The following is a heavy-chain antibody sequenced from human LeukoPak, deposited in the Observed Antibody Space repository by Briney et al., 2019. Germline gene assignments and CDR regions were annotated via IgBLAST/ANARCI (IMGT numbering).Heavy chain of an antibody. D-gene: IGHD3-22*01. CDR3: ARMYYYDSSGEGY. CDR1: GFTFSNYE. CDR2: ISYSGGTV. Sequence: TGGSLRLSCAGSGFTFSNYEMNWVRQAPGKGLEWVAYISYSGGTVWYADSVKGRFTISRDNAKNSLYLQMNSLRAEDTAVYYCARMYYYDSSGEGYWGQGTLVTVSS. V-gene: IGHV3-48*03. J-gene: IGHJ4*02.